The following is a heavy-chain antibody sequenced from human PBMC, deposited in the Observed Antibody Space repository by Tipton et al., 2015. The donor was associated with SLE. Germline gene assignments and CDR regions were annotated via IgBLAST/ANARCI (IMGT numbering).Heavy chain of an antibody. CDR3: AKDRQYSSSWYPRDAFDI. CDR2: IIPIFGTA. J-gene: IGHJ3*02. Sequence: QVQLVQSGAEVKKPGASVKVSCKASGGTFSSYATSWVRQAPGQGLEWMGGIIPIFGTANYAQKFQGRVTITTDESTSTAYMELSSLRSEDTAVYYCAKDRQYSSSWYPRDAFDIWGQGTMVTVSS. D-gene: IGHD6-13*01. CDR1: GGTFSSYA. V-gene: IGHV1-69*01.